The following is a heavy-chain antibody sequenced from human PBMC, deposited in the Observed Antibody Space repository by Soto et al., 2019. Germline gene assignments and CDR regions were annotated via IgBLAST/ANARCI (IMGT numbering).Heavy chain of an antibody. CDR1: PDSLNGHY. CDR3: ARGAGIVLVPDAIFDS. Sequence: QVQLQESGPGLVKPSETLSLTCTVSPDSLNGHYWSWLRQTPGKELEWIGYIFYTGKTNYNSSLKSRVTMTLDPFENQFSLQLTSVTSADTAIYYCARGAGIVLVPDAIFDSWGQGTLVTVSS. V-gene: IGHV4-59*11. CDR2: IFYTGKT. J-gene: IGHJ4*02. D-gene: IGHD2-2*01.